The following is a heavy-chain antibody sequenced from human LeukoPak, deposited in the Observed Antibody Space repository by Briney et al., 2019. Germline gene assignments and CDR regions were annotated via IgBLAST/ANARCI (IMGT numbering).Heavy chain of an antibody. V-gene: IGHV4-38-2*02. D-gene: IGHD6-19*01. CDR3: ARDLIAVAAFDY. J-gene: IGHJ4*02. CDR1: GYSISSGYY. CDR2: IYHSGST. Sequence: SETLSLTCAVSGYSISSGYYWGWIRQPPGKVLEWIGSIYHSGSTYYNPSLKSRVTISVDTSKNQFSLKLSSVTAADTAVYYCARDLIAVAAFDYWGQGTLVTVSS.